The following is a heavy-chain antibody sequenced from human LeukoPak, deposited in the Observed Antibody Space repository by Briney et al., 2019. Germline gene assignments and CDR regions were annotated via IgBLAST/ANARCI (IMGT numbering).Heavy chain of an antibody. J-gene: IGHJ4*02. CDR1: GLTFRTTW. CDR2: MNGEGTTI. D-gene: IGHD1-7*01. Sequence: GGSLRLSCATSGLTFRTTWMHWVRQAPGKGLMWVSRMNGEGTTIDYADSVKGRFTVSRDYAKNTLFLQMNDLRTEDTALYFCATARNFRFEYWGQGSLVIVSA. CDR3: ATARNFRFEY. V-gene: IGHV3-74*01.